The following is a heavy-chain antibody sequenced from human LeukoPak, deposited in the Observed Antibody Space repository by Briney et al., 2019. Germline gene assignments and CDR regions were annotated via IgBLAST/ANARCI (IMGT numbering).Heavy chain of an antibody. D-gene: IGHD3-10*01. CDR2: IYTSGST. J-gene: IGHJ6*03. CDR1: GGSISSGSYY. Sequence: PSDTLSLTCTVSGGSISSGSYYWSWIRQPAGKGLEWIGRIYTSGSTNYNPSLKSRVTISVDTSKNQFSLKLSSVTAADTAVYYCARRVTYYYGSGSYYKNYYYYMDVWGKGTTVTISS. CDR3: ARRVTYYYGSGSYYKNYYYYMDV. V-gene: IGHV4-61*02.